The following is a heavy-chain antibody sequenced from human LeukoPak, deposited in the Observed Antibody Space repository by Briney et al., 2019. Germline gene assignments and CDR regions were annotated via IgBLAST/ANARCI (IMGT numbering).Heavy chain of an antibody. CDR1: GGTFSSYA. D-gene: IGHD6-13*01. J-gene: IGHJ4*02. V-gene: IGHV1-69*06. CDR3: ARLSYRFSAGTTI. Sequence: GASVKVSCKASGGTFSSYAISWVRQAPGQGLEWMGGIIPIFGTANYAQKFQGRATITADKSTSTAYMELSSLRSEDTAVYYCARLSYRFSAGTTIWGQGTLVTVSS. CDR2: IIPIFGTA.